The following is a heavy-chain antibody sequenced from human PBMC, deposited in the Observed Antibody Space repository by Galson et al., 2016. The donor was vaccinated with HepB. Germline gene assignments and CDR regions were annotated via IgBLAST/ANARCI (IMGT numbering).Heavy chain of an antibody. J-gene: IGHJ4*02. CDR1: GFVFSNFG. V-gene: IGHV3-23*01. D-gene: IGHD1-1*01. CDR2: ISTSRPT. CDR3: AKERLVRRIFDH. Sequence: SLRLSCAASGFVFSNFGLSWVRQAPGKGLEWVASISTSRPTYYSYSVQGRFTISRDNSNNTLYLQMNGLRAEDTAVYYCAKERLVRRIFDHWGQGTLLTVSS.